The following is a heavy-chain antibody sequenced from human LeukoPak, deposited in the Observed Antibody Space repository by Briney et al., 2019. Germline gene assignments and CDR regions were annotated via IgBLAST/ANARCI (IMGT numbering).Heavy chain of an antibody. J-gene: IGHJ3*01. D-gene: IGHD2/OR15-2a*01. CDR1: GYTFTSYG. V-gene: IGHV1-18*01. CDR3: ARTFYDTLDSDAFDF. Sequence: ASVKVSCKASGYTFTSYGISWVRQAPGQGLEWMGWISPYNGDTKYAQKFQGRVTMTRDTSISTAYMELSRLRSDDTAVYYCARTFYDTLDSDAFDFWGQGTMVIVSS. CDR2: ISPYNGDT.